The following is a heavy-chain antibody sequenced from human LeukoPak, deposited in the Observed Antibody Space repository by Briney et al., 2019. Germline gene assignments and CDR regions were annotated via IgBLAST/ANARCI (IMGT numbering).Heavy chain of an antibody. Sequence: SETLSLTCTVSGGSISSYYWSWIRQPAGKGLEWIGRIYTSGSTNYNPSLKSRVTMSVDTSKNQFSLKLSSVTAADTAVYYCARDRYYYGSGGHMDVWGKGSTVTISS. J-gene: IGHJ6*03. CDR3: ARDRYYYGSGGHMDV. V-gene: IGHV4-4*07. CDR2: IYTSGST. CDR1: GGSISSYY. D-gene: IGHD3-10*01.